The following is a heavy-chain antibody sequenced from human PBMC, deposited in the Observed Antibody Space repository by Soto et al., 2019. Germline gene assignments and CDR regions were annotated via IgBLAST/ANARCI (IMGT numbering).Heavy chain of an antibody. CDR2: MNPNTGDT. CDR3: ARGDGYIFDY. CDR1: GYTFISYD. Sequence: QVQLVQSGAEVKKPGASVKVPCKASGYTFISYDINWVRQATGQGLEWMGWMNPNTGDTGYAQKFQGRVTMTRNTSINPANLELSSLRSDDTAVYFCARGDGYIFDYWGQGTLVTVSS. V-gene: IGHV1-8*01. J-gene: IGHJ4*02. D-gene: IGHD5-12*01.